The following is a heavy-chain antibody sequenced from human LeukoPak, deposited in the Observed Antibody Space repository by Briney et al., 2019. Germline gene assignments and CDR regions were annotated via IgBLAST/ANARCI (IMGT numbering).Heavy chain of an antibody. D-gene: IGHD3/OR15-3a*01. CDR3: ARASPLGLNWFDP. Sequence: PSQTLSLTCTVSGGSFSGYYWSWIRQPPGKGLEWIGEINHSGSTNYNPSLKSRVTISVDTSKNQFSLKLSSVTAADTAVYYCARASPLGLNWFDPWGQGTLVTVSS. V-gene: IGHV4-34*01. J-gene: IGHJ5*02. CDR2: INHSGST. CDR1: GGSFSGYY.